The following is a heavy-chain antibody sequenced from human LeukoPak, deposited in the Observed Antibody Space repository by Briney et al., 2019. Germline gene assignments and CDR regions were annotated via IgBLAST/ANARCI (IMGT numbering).Heavy chain of an antibody. D-gene: IGHD3-22*01. CDR1: GFTFSSYW. J-gene: IGHJ4*02. V-gene: IGHV3-74*01. CDR3: ARDRALYDSRRGYYYTEDDY. CDR2: INSDGSST. Sequence: GGSLRLSCAASGFTFSSYWMHWVRQAPGKGLVWVSRINSDGSSTSYADSVKGRFTISRDNAKSSVYLQMNSLRGDDTGVYYCARDRALYDSRRGYYYTEDDYWGQGTLVTVSS.